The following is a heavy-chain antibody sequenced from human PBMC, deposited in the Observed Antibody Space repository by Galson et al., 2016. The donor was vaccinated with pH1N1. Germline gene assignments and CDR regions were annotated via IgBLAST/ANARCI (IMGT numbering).Heavy chain of an antibody. D-gene: IGHD3-10*01. CDR1: GGTFSSYA. CDR3: AREGANYYGSDGMDV. V-gene: IGHV1-69*13. J-gene: IGHJ6*02. Sequence: SVKVSCKASGGTFSSYAFSWVRQAPGQGLEWMGRISTLFGTANYAQNFMGRVTISADASTGTAYMELTNLTSQDTAVYFCAREGANYYGSDGMDVWGQGTTVTVSS. CDR2: ISTLFGTA.